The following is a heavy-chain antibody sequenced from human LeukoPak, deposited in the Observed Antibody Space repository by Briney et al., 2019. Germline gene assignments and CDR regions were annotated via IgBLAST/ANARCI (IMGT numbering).Heavy chain of an antibody. J-gene: IGHJ3*02. CDR2: FHQTGSP. D-gene: IGHD3-16*02. Sequence: KPSETLSLTCDVSGSSVNSDEYWGWMRHAPGAGLEWIGSFHQTGSPYYNPSLGSRVSLSIDSTKNSFSLRLTSVTAADTAVYYCAMLRLGELSLLANAYDIWGQGTMVIVSS. V-gene: IGHV4-38-2*01. CDR1: GSSVNSDEY. CDR3: AMLRLGELSLLANAYDI.